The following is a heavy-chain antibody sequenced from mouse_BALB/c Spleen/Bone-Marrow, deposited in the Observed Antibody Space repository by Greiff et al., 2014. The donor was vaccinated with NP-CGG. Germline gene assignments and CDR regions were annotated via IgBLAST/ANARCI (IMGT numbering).Heavy chain of an antibody. CDR1: GYTFTNYY. D-gene: IGHD5-1*01. CDR3: TRLPH. CDR2: INPSNGGT. J-gene: IGHJ4*01. Sequence: QVQLQQSGAELVKPGASVKLSCRASGYTFTNYYMYWVKQMPGQGLEWIGEINPSNGGTNFNEKFKSKATLTVDKSSSTAYMQLSSLTSEDSAVYYCTRLPHWGQGTSVTVSS. V-gene: IGHV1S81*02.